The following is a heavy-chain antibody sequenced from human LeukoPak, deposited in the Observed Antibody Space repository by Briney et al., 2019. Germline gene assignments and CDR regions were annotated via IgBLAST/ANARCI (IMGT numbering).Heavy chain of an antibody. D-gene: IGHD5-12*01. CDR1: GDSIRSYY. Sequence: PSETLSLTCTVSGDSIRSYYWNWIRRPPGKGLEWIGYIYYTGSTSYNPSLKSRVTISLDTSKSQFSLRLTSVPAADTAVYYCASHGSSGHDPLTWGQGTLVTVSS. J-gene: IGHJ4*01. V-gene: IGHV4-59*08. CDR2: IYYTGST. CDR3: ASHGSSGHDPLT.